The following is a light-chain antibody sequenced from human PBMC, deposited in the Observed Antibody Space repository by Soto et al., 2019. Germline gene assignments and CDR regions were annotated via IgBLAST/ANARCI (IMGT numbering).Light chain of an antibody. CDR3: QQYDSSPLT. CDR2: EAS. V-gene: IGKV1-5*03. CDR1: QTINTW. J-gene: IGKJ4*01. Sequence: DIQMTQSPSTLSASVGDRVTITCRASQTINTWLAWYQQKPGQAPNLLIYEASRLEKGVPSSFSGSGSGTEFTLTISSLQPDDFATYYCQQYDSSPLTFGGGTKVEIK.